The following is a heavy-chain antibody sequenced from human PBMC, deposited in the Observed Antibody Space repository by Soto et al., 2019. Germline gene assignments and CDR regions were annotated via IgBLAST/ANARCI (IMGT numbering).Heavy chain of an antibody. CDR2: IYYSGST. Sequence: SETLSLTCTVSGGSISGSSYYWGWIRQPPGKGLEWIGSIYYSGSTYYNPSLKSRVTISVDTSKNQFSLKLSSVTAADTAVYYCARTIFGVVIDVPNWFDPWGQGTLVTVSS. CDR1: GGSISGSSYY. CDR3: ARTIFGVVIDVPNWFDP. D-gene: IGHD3-3*01. V-gene: IGHV4-39*01. J-gene: IGHJ5*02.